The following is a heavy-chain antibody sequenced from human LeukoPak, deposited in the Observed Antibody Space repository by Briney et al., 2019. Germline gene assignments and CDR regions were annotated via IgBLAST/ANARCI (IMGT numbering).Heavy chain of an antibody. D-gene: IGHD4-23*01. V-gene: IGHV4-34*01. CDR1: GGSFIGYH. Sequence: SETLSLTCAVYGGSFIGYHWNWIRQTPEKGLEWIGEINHRGHTNYNPSLESRVTISVDTSKNQFSLKLRSVTAADTAVYYCARDPTTVVTLPYYFDFWGPGTLVTVSS. J-gene: IGHJ4*02. CDR3: ARDPTTVVTLPYYFDF. CDR2: INHRGHT.